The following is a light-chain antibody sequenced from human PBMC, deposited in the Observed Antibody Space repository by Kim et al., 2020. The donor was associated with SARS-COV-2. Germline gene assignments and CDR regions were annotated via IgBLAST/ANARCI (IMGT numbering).Light chain of an antibody. CDR3: QVWDSSSDHPVV. J-gene: IGLJ2*01. V-gene: IGLV3-21*04. Sequence: GETARITGGGSNIGREGVQWYQQRPGQAPVLVMYYDGGRPSGIPERLSGSNSGNTATLTISRVEAGDEADYYCQVWDSSSDHPVVFGGGTQLTVL. CDR1: NIGREG. CDR2: YDG.